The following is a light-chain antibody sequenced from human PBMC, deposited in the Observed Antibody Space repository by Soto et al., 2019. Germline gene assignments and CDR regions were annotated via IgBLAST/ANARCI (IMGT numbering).Light chain of an antibody. V-gene: IGKV1-39*01. CDR3: QQSFNLPRT. CDR2: ASS. J-gene: IGKJ1*01. CDR1: QTIGTY. Sequence: IQMTQSPSSLSASVRDRISITCRASQTIGTYLNWYQQIPGKAPKLLIYASSSLQTGVPSRFSGSGSGTHFTLTINSLQPEDFGTYYCQQSFNLPRTFGPGTRVETK.